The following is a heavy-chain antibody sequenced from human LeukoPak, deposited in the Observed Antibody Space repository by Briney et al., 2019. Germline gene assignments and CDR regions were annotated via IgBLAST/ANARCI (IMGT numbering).Heavy chain of an antibody. CDR3: AKDVGVSEDTAILDY. Sequence: GGSLRLSCAASGFTFSSYGMHWVRQAPGKGLEWVAVISYDGSNKYYADSVKGRFTISRDNSKNTLYLQMNSLRAEDTAVYDCAKDVGVSEDTAILDYWGQGTLVTVSS. CDR1: GFTFSSYG. CDR2: ISYDGSNK. D-gene: IGHD5-18*01. V-gene: IGHV3-30*18. J-gene: IGHJ4*02.